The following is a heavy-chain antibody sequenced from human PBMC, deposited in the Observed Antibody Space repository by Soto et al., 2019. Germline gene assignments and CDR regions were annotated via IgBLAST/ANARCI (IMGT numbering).Heavy chain of an antibody. CDR3: ARGRGRVRGVIMAVAFDI. CDR1: GGSFSGYY. CDR2: INHSGST. V-gene: IGHV4-34*01. Sequence: PSDTLSLTCAVYGGSFSGYYWSWIRQPPGKGLEWIGEINHSGSTNYNPSLKSRVTISVDTSKNQFSLKLSSVTAADTAVYYCARGRGRVRGVIMAVAFDIWGQGTMVTVSS. D-gene: IGHD3-10*01. J-gene: IGHJ3*02.